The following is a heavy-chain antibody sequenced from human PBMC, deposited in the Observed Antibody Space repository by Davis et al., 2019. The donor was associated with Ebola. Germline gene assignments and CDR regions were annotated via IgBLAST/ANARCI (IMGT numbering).Heavy chain of an antibody. CDR3: ARGDQNWNYPFDI. CDR2: IIPIFGTA. D-gene: IGHD1-7*01. Sequence: SVKVSCKASGGTFSSYAISWVRQAPGQGLEWMGGIIPIFGTANYAQKFQGRVTITADKSTSTAYMELSSLRSEDTAVYYCARGDQNWNYPFDIWGQGTMVTVSS. V-gene: IGHV1-69*06. J-gene: IGHJ3*02. CDR1: GGTFSSYA.